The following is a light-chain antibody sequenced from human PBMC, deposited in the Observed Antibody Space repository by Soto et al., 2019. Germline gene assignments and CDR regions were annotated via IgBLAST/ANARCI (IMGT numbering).Light chain of an antibody. V-gene: IGLV2-8*01. J-gene: IGLJ2*01. Sequence: QSALTQPPSASGSPGQSVTISCTGTSSDVGGYNYVSWYQQHPGKAPKRIIFEVSKRPSGVPDRFYGSKSGNTASLTVSGIQAEDEADYYCSSYAGSTIYVVFGGGTKLTVL. CDR2: EVS. CDR1: SSDVGGYNY. CDR3: SSYAGSTIYVV.